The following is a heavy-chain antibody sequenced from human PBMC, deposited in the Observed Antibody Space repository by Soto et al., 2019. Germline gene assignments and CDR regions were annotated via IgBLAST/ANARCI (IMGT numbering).Heavy chain of an antibody. CDR2: IKQDGSEK. J-gene: IGHJ6*02. V-gene: IGHV3-7*03. CDR3: AREAGLAAAGTEYYYYYYGMDV. Sequence: PGGSLRLSCAASGFTFSSYWMSWVRQAPGKGLEWVANIKQDGSEKYYVDSVKGRFTISRDNAKNSLYLQMNSLRAEDTAVYYCAREAGLAAAGTEYYYYYYGMDVWGQGTTVTVSS. D-gene: IGHD6-13*01. CDR1: GFTFSSYW.